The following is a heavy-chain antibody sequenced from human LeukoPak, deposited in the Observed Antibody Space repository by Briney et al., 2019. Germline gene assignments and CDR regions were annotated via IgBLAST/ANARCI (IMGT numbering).Heavy chain of an antibody. CDR1: GFTFSTYV. J-gene: IGHJ4*02. CDR3: AKDLISPLYDYVWGSYRPEIDY. CDR2: ITGSGGST. V-gene: IGHV3-23*01. Sequence: PGGSLRLSCAASGFTFSTYVVNWVRQAPGKGLEWVSTITGSGGSTYYADSVKGRFTISRDNSKNTLYLQMSSLRVEDTAVYYCAKDLISPLYDYVWGSYRPEIDYWGQGTLVTVSS. D-gene: IGHD3-16*02.